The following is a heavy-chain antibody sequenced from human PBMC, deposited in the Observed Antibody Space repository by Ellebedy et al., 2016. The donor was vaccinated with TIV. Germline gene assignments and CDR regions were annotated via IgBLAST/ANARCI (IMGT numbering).Heavy chain of an antibody. CDR3: VRNRASLGP. CDR2: ISGSGGDT. Sequence: GESLKISCAASGFTFSTYAMSWVRQAPGKGLEWVSSISGSGGDTYYADSVKGRFTLSRDNSKNTLYLQMNSLRAEDTAVYYCVRNRASLGPWGQGTLVTVSS. V-gene: IGHV3-23*01. CDR1: GFTFSTYA. D-gene: IGHD3-10*01. J-gene: IGHJ5*02.